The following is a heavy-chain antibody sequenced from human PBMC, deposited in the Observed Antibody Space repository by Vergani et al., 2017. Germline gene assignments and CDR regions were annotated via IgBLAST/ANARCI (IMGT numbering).Heavy chain of an antibody. V-gene: IGHV1-2*02. D-gene: IGHD6-13*01. CDR2: INPNSGGT. CDR1: GYTFTSYY. Sequence: QVQLVQSGAEVKKPGASVKVSCKASGYTFTSYYMHWVRQAPGQGLEWMGWINPNSGGTNYAQKFQGRVTMTRDTSISTAYMELSRLRSDDTAVYYCARGSSSSQYYYYYYMDVWGKGTTVTVSS. J-gene: IGHJ6*03. CDR3: ARGSSSSQYYYYYYMDV.